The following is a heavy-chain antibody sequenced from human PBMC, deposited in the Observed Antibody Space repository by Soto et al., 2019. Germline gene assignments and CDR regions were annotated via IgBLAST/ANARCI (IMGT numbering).Heavy chain of an antibody. CDR1: GYTFTTYA. D-gene: IGHD3-9*01. CDR3: AREHDVLTGYSFGY. CDR2: INAGNGNT. Sequence: QVQLVQSGAEVKKPGASVKVSCKASGYTFTTYAIHWVRQAPGQRLEWMGWINAGNGNTRYSQSFQGRVTITTDTSASTAYMDLSSLTSEDTAVFYCAREHDVLTGYSFGYWGQGTLVTVSS. V-gene: IGHV1-3*01. J-gene: IGHJ4*02.